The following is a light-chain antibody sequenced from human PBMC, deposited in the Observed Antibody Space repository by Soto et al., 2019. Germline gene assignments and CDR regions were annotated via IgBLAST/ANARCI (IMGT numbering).Light chain of an antibody. CDR2: AAS. Sequence: IQLTQSPSSLSASVGDRVTITCRASQGISSYLAWYQQKPGKAPKLLIYAASSLQSGVPSRFSGSGSGTDFTLTISSRQPEEFATYYCQQLNSYPLTFGGGTKVEIK. CDR1: QGISSY. CDR3: QQLNSYPLT. J-gene: IGKJ4*01. V-gene: IGKV1-9*01.